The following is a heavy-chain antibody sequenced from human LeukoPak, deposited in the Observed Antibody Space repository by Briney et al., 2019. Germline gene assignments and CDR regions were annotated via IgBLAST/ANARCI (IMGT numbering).Heavy chain of an antibody. CDR2: ISAYNGNT. D-gene: IGHD7-27*01. CDR1: GYTFTSYG. J-gene: IGHJ4*02. Sequence: ASVKVSCKASGYTFTSYGISWVRQAPGQGLEWMGWISAYNGNTNYAQKLQGRVTMTTDTSTSTAYMELRSLRSDDMAVYYCAKENKELGIPTSWGQGTLVTVSS. CDR3: AKENKELGIPTS. V-gene: IGHV1-18*03.